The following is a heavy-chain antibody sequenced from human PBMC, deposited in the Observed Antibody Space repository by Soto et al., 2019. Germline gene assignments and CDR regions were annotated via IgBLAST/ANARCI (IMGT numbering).Heavy chain of an antibody. Sequence: PGGSLRLSCAASGFTFSSYGMHWVRQAPGKGLEWVAVISYDGSNKYYADSVKGRFTISRDNSKNTLYLQMNSLRAEDTAVYYCAKGGGGIAAAGPPLWGQGTLVTVSS. J-gene: IGHJ4*02. CDR2: ISYDGSNK. V-gene: IGHV3-30*18. CDR1: GFTFSSYG. D-gene: IGHD6-13*01. CDR3: AKGGGGIAAAGPPL.